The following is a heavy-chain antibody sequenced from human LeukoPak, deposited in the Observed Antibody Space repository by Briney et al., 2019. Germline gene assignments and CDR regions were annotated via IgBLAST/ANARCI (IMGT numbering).Heavy chain of an antibody. J-gene: IGHJ4*02. CDR3: ARQVPLGYCSGGSCYSFDY. D-gene: IGHD2-15*01. Sequence: GESLKISCKGSGYSFTSYCIGWVRQMPGKGLEWMVIIYPGDSDTRYSPSFQGQVTISADKSISTAYLQWSSLKASNTAMYYCARQVPLGYCSGGSCYSFDYWGQATLVTVSS. CDR1: GYSFTSYC. V-gene: IGHV5-51*01. CDR2: IYPGDSDT.